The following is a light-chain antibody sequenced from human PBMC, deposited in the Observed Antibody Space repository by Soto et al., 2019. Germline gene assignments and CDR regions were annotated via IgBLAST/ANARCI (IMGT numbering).Light chain of an antibody. CDR2: DGT. Sequence: QSALAQPRSVSGSPGQLLTISCTGTSSDVDDYRYVSWYQQYPGKAPKLVIYDGTKRPSGVPDRFSGSNSGNTASLTIFGLQAEDEPDYYCCSYVTTPEIFGTGTKVTVL. CDR1: SSDVDDYRY. V-gene: IGLV2-11*01. J-gene: IGLJ1*01. CDR3: CSYVTTPEI.